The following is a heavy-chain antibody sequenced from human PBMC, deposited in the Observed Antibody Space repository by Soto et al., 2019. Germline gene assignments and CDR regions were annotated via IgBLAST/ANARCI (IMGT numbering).Heavy chain of an antibody. Sequence: PGGSLRLSCAASGFTFSSCGMHWVRQAPGKGLEWVAVISYDGSNKYYADSVKGRFTISRDNSKNTLYLQMNSLRAEDTAVYYCAKQPRGTTVYFDYWGQGTLVTVSS. CDR2: ISYDGSNK. V-gene: IGHV3-30*18. D-gene: IGHD4-17*01. CDR1: GFTFSSCG. CDR3: AKQPRGTTVYFDY. J-gene: IGHJ4*02.